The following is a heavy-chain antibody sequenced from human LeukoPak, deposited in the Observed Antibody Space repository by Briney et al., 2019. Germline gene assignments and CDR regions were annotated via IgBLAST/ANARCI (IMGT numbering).Heavy chain of an antibody. V-gene: IGHV4-59*08. CDR3: ARRGSGWYYFDY. CDR2: IYYSGST. CDR1: GGSISSYY. Sequence: TSETLSLTCTVSGGSISSYYWSWIRQPPGKGLEWIGYIYYSGSTYYNPSLKSRVTISVDTSKNQFSLKLSSVTAADTAVYYCARRGSGWYYFDYWGQGTLVTVSS. D-gene: IGHD6-19*01. J-gene: IGHJ4*02.